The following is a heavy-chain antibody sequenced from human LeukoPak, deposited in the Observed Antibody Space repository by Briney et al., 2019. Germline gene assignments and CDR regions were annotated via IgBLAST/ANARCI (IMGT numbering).Heavy chain of an antibody. Sequence: MTGGSLRLSCADSGFTFSNYNMNWVRQAPGKAMEWVSSITSSGTYTFYADSVKGRFTISRDNAKNSLYLQMNSLRAEDTAVYYCAGGNPLYGGNSASGKVDYWGQGTLVTVSS. CDR1: GFTFSNYN. V-gene: IGHV3-21*01. CDR2: ITSSGTYT. CDR3: AGGNPLYGGNSASGKVDY. J-gene: IGHJ4*02. D-gene: IGHD4-23*01.